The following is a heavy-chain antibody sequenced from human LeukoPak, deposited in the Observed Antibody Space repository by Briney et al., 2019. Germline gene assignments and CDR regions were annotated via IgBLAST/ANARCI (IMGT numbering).Heavy chain of an antibody. CDR1: GFTFSSYA. CDR2: ISGSGGST. D-gene: IGHD1-26*01. J-gene: IGHJ3*02. CDR3: AKMVIGSYYVETDAFDI. V-gene: IGHV3-23*01. Sequence: GGSLRLSCAASGFTFSSYAMSWVRQAPGKGLEWVSAISGSGGSTYYADSVKGRFTISRDNSKNTLYLQMNSLRAEDTAVYYCAKMVIGSYYVETDAFDIWGQGTMVTVFS.